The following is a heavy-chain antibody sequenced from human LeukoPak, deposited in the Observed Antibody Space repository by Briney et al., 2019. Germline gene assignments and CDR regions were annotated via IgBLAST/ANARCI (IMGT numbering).Heavy chain of an antibody. V-gene: IGHV4-39*01. CDR1: GASIGSSSYY. CDR3: ARPLRSMDY. Sequence: PSETLSLTCTVSGASIGSSSYYWGWIRQPPGKGLEWIGSIHDSRSTYYTPSLKSRVSISFDTSKNQLSLKLTSVTAADMAVYYCARPLRSMDYWGQGTLVTVSS. D-gene: IGHD2-8*01. CDR2: IHDSRST. J-gene: IGHJ4*02.